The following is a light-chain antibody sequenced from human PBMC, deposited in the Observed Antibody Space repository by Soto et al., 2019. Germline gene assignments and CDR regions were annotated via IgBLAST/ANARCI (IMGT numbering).Light chain of an antibody. J-gene: IGKJ3*01. CDR1: QSISSY. V-gene: IGKV1-39*01. Sequence: DIQMTQSPSSLSASVGDRVTITCRASQSISSYLNCYQQKPGKAPKLLIYAASSLQSGVPSRFSGSGSGTDFTLTISSLQPEDFATYYCQQSYSTPITFGPGTKVD. CDR2: AAS. CDR3: QQSYSTPIT.